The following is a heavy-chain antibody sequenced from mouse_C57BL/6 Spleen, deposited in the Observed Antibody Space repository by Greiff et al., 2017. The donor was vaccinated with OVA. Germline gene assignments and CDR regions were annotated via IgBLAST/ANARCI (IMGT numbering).Heavy chain of an antibody. D-gene: IGHD2-3*01. J-gene: IGHJ4*01. CDR2: INPSNGGT. CDR1: GYTFTSYW. V-gene: IGHV1-53*01. CDR3: ARWLLHYAMDY. Sequence: QVQLQQPGTELVKPGASVKLSCKASGYTFTSYWMHWVKQRPGQGLARIGNINPSNGGTNYNEKFKSKATLTVDKSSSTAYMQLSSLTSEDSAVYYCARWLLHYAMDYWGQGTSVTVSS.